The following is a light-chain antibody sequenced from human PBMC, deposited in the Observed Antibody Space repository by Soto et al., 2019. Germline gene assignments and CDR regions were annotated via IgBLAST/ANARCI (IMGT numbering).Light chain of an antibody. CDR1: QSVSSN. V-gene: IGKV3-15*01. CDR3: QQYNNWPPT. CDR2: GAS. Sequence: ILLTQSPATLSFSPGKTTTLSWASQSVSSNLAWYQQKPGQAPRLLIYGASTRATGIPARFSGSGSGTEFTLTISSLQSEDFAVYYCQQYNNWPPTFGGGTKVDI. J-gene: IGKJ4*01.